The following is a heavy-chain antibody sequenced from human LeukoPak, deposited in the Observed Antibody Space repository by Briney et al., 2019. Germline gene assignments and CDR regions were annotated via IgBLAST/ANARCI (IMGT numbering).Heavy chain of an antibody. CDR1: GFTFSSYW. CDR3: ARQYPRSSWYFDY. D-gene: IGHD6-13*01. Sequence: GGSLRLSCAASGFTFSSYWMSWVRQAPGKGLEWVANIKRDGSEKYYVDSVKGRFTISRDNAKDSLYLQMNSLRAEDTAVYYCARQYPRSSWYFDYWGQGTLVTVSS. V-gene: IGHV3-7*03. J-gene: IGHJ4*02. CDR2: IKRDGSEK.